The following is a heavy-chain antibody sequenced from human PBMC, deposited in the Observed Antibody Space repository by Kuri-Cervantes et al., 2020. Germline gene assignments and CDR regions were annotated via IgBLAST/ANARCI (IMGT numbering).Heavy chain of an antibody. V-gene: IGHV4-38-2*02. CDR3: ARDRQRYGYYYGMDV. J-gene: IGHJ6*02. D-gene: IGHD4-17*01. CDR2: IYYSGST. Sequence: SQTLSLTCAVSGDSISSGYYWGWIRQPPGKGLEWIGSIYYSGSTYYNPSLKSRVTISVDTSKNQFSLKLSSVTAADTAVYYCARDRQRYGYYYGMDVWGQGTTVTVSS. CDR1: GDSISSGYY.